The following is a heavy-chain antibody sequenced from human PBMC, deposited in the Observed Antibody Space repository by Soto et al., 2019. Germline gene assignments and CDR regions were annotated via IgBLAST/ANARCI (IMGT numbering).Heavy chain of an antibody. CDR1: GFTFSSYG. CDR2: IWYDGSNK. D-gene: IGHD1-26*01. J-gene: IGHJ3*02. CDR3: ARDISGSAPPDAFDI. V-gene: IGHV3-33*01. Sequence: QVQLVESGGGVVQPGRSLRLSCAASGFTFSSYGMHWVRQAPGKGLEWVAVIWYDGSNKYYADSVKGRFTISRDNSKNTLYLQMNSLIAEDTAVYYCARDISGSAPPDAFDIWGQGTMVTVSS.